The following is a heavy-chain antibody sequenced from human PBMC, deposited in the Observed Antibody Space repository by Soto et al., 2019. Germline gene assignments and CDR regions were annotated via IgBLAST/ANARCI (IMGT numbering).Heavy chain of an antibody. J-gene: IGHJ4*02. V-gene: IGHV1-18*04. Sequence: QVQLVQSGAEVKKPGASVKVSCKASGYTFTSYGISWVRQAPGQGLEWMGWISAYNGNTNFAQKLQGRVTMTADTSTSTADMELRSMRSDDTAVYYCARDLDCSGGNCFFDYWGKGTLVTVSS. CDR2: ISAYNGNT. D-gene: IGHD2-15*01. CDR3: ARDLDCSGGNCFFDY. CDR1: GYTFTSYG.